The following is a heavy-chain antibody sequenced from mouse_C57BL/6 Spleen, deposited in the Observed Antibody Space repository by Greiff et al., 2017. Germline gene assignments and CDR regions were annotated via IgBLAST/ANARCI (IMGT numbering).Heavy chain of an antibody. CDR2: IRNKANGYTT. CDR3: ARSYAFYDGYYDYYAMDY. V-gene: IGHV7-3*01. CDR1: GFTFTDYY. Sequence: EVKLVESGGGLVQPGGSLSLSCAASGFTFTDYYMSWVRQPPGKALEWLGFIRNKANGYTTEYSASVKGRFTISRDNSQSILYLQMNALRAEDSATYYCARSYAFYDGYYDYYAMDYWGQGTSVTVSS. J-gene: IGHJ4*01. D-gene: IGHD2-3*01.